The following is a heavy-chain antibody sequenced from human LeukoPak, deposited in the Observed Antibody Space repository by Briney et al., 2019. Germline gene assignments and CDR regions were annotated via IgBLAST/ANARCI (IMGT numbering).Heavy chain of an antibody. CDR1: GYTFTSYD. J-gene: IGHJ3*02. CDR2: MNPNSGGT. CDR3: ARLGIVGATGAFDI. V-gene: IGHV1-2*02. Sequence: GASVKVSCKASGYTFTSYDINWVRQATGQGLEWMGWMNPNSGGTKYAQKFQGRVTMTRDTSISTAYMELSRLRSDDTAVYYCARLGIVGATGAFDIWGQGTMVTVSS. D-gene: IGHD1-26*01.